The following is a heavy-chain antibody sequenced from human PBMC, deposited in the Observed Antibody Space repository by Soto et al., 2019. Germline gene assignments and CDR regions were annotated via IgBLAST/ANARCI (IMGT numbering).Heavy chain of an antibody. D-gene: IGHD3-10*01. J-gene: IGHJ6*02. CDR1: GFTYRSYD. V-gene: IGHV3-13*01. CDR2: LGGAGAR. CDR3: TRATFGVGMDL. Sequence: PGGSLRLSCAAFGFTYRSYDMHWVRHVPGKGLEWVSSLGGAGAREYAGSVRGRSTISRDNAKNSLYLQMDSLRVGDTAVYYCTRATFGVGMDLWGQGTPVTVSS.